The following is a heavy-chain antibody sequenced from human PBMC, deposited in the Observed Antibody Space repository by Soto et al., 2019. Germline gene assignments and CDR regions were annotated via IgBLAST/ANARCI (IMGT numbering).Heavy chain of an antibody. CDR1: GGTFSSYT. V-gene: IGHV1-69*08. Sequence: QVQLVQSGAEVKKPGSSVKVSCKASGGTFSSYTISWVRQAPGQGLEWMGRIIPILGIANYAQKFQGRVSITADKSTSTADMELSSLRSEDTAVYYCARDSDSSGYYWGGWGQGTLVTVSS. J-gene: IGHJ4*02. CDR2: IIPILGIA. D-gene: IGHD3-22*01. CDR3: ARDSDSSGYYWGG.